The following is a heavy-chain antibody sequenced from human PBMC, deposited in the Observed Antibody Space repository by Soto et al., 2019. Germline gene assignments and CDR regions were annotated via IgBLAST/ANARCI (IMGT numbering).Heavy chain of an antibody. CDR2: TYYRSKWYN. CDR1: GDSVSSNSAA. CDR3: AYSSGWSRVGYGLPGFDY. Sequence: TLSLTCAISGDSVSSNSAAWNWIRQSPSRGLEWLGRTYYRSKWYNDYAVSVKSRITINPDTSKNQFSLQLNSVTPEDTAVYYCAYSSGWSRVGYGLPGFDYWGQGTLVTVSS. J-gene: IGHJ4*02. V-gene: IGHV6-1*01. D-gene: IGHD6-19*01.